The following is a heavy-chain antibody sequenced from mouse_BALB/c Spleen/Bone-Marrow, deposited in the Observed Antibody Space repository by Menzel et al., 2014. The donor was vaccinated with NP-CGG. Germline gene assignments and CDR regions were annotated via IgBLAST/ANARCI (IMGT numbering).Heavy chain of an antibody. D-gene: IGHD2-10*01. CDR2: IRNKTYNYET. CDR3: TAYYLYYFDY. CDR1: GLTFSDYW. Sequence: EVKPVESGGGLVQPGRPMKLSCVASGLTFSDYWMNWVRQSPEKGLEWVAQIRNKTYNYETYYSDSVKGRFTISRDDSKSGVYLQMSNLRAEDMGIYYCTAYYLYYFDYWGQGTTLTVSS. V-gene: IGHV6-7*02. J-gene: IGHJ2*01.